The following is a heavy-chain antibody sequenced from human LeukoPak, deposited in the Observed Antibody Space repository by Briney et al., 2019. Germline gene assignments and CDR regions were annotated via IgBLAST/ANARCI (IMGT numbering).Heavy chain of an antibody. CDR2: ISPYNGKT. CDR3: ARDRASGSNYFDY. D-gene: IGHD1-26*01. J-gene: IGHJ4*02. V-gene: IGHV1-18*01. CDR1: GYIFSNFFSSYG. Sequence: ASVKVSCKASGYIFSNFFSSYGITWVRQAPGQGLEWMGWISPYNGKTKFAQKFQGIVTMTTETSTSTAYMELRRLRSDDTAVYYCARDRASGSNYFDYWGQGTLVTVSS.